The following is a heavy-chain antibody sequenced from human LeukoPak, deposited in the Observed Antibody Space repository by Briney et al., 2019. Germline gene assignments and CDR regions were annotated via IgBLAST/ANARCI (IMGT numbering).Heavy chain of an antibody. V-gene: IGHV4-39*01. J-gene: IGHJ5*02. D-gene: IGHD3-10*01. CDR1: GGSISSSSYY. Sequence: SETLSLTCTVSGGSISSSSYYWGWIRQPPGKGLEWIGRIYYSGSTYYDPSLKSRVTISVDTSKNQFSLKLSSVTAADTAVYYCARPSITMVRGFDPWGQGTLVTVSS. CDR2: IYYSGST. CDR3: ARPSITMVRGFDP.